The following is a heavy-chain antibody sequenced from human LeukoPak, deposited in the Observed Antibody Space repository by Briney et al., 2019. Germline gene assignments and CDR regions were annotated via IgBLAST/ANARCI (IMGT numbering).Heavy chain of an antibody. Sequence: SETLSLTCTVSGGSISTYYWSWIRQPPGKGLEWIGYIYYRGNTNYNPSLQSRVSISVDTSKNQFSLKLTSVTAADTAVYYCARLARDAYNYDACDTWGQGTMVTVSS. CDR3: ARLARDAYNYDACDT. V-gene: IGHV4-59*08. J-gene: IGHJ3*02. D-gene: IGHD5-24*01. CDR1: GGSISTYY. CDR2: IYYRGNT.